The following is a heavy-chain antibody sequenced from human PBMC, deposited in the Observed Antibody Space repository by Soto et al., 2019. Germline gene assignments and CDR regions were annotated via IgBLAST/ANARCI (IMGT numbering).Heavy chain of an antibody. CDR2: IYYSGST. CDR1: GGSISTYY. CDR3: ARESLSSKVDY. V-gene: IGHV4-59*01. J-gene: IGHJ4*02. Sequence: PSETLSLTCTVPGGSISTYYWSWSRQPPGKGLEWIGYIYYSGSTNYNPSLKSRVTISVDTSKNHSSLKLSSVTAAAAAVYYSARESLSSKVDYWGQGTLVTVSS.